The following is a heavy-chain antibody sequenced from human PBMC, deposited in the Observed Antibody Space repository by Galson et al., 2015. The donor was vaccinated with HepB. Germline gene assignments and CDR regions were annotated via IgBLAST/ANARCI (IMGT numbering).Heavy chain of an antibody. Sequence: SLRLSCAVSGFTFNSYAMSWVRQAPGKGLGWVSGISGSGSSTYYADPVKGRFTISRDNSKNTLNLQMNSLRGEDTAAYYCAKGYYSGSYYTFDYWGQGTLVTVSS. V-gene: IGHV3-23*01. CDR1: GFTFNSYA. CDR2: ISGSGSST. CDR3: AKGYYSGSYYTFDY. J-gene: IGHJ4*02. D-gene: IGHD1-26*01.